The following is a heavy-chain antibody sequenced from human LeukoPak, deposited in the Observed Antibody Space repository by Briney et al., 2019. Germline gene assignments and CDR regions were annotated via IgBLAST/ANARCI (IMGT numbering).Heavy chain of an antibody. D-gene: IGHD3-10*01. CDR3: ARVGLWFGELSEKPFDY. CDR2: ISSSGSTI. V-gene: IGHV3-48*03. J-gene: IGHJ4*02. CDR1: GFIFSSYE. Sequence: GGPLRLSCAASGFIFSSYEMNWVRKAPGKGLEWVSYISSSGSTIYYADSVKGRFTISGDNAKNSLYLQMNSLRAEDTAVYYCARVGLWFGELSEKPFDYWGQGTLVTVSS.